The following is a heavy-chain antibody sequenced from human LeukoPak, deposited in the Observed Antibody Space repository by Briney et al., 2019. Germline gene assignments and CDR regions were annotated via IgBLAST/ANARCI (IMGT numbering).Heavy chain of an antibody. D-gene: IGHD3-3*01. Sequence: GGSLRLSCAASGFPFNSYAMSWVRQAPGKGLEWVSSIPASGDTTYYTDSVKGRFTISRDNSKNTLYLQMNSLRAEDTAVYYCARVKFLEWFPYGMDVWGQGTTVTVSS. CDR1: GFPFNSYA. V-gene: IGHV3-23*01. CDR2: IPASGDTT. CDR3: ARVKFLEWFPYGMDV. J-gene: IGHJ6*02.